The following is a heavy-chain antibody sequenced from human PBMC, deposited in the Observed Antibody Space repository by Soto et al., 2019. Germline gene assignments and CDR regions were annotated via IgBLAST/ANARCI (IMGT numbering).Heavy chain of an antibody. CDR1: GDTFISHD. Sequence: QVQLVQSGAEVKKPGASVKVSCRASGDTFISHDINWVRQATGQGLEWMGWMNPNSGNTGYGQKCHGRRTLTRDTSISTAYMELSSLRSYDTAIYYCVRGAASWGQGTLVTVSS. CDR3: VRGAAS. J-gene: IGHJ5*02. V-gene: IGHV1-8*01. CDR2: MNPNSGNT.